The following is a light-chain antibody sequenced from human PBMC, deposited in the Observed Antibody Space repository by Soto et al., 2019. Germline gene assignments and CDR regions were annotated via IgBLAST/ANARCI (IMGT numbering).Light chain of an antibody. J-gene: IGKJ3*01. CDR1: QSISSW. CDR3: QQYNSYPIT. Sequence: DIQMTQSPSTLSASVGDRVTITCRASQSISSWLAWYQQKPGKAPKLLIYDASSLESGVPSRFSGSGSGTEFTLTISSLQPDDFATYYCQQYNSYPITFGPGTRWIS. CDR2: DAS. V-gene: IGKV1-5*01.